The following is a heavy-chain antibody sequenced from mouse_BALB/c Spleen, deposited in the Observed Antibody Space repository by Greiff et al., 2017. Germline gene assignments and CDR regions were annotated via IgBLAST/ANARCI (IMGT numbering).Heavy chain of an antibody. CDR1: GYTFTSYV. J-gene: IGHJ2*01. Sequence: EVQRVESGPELVKPGASVKMCCKASGYTFTSYVMHWVKQKPGQGLEWIGYINPYNDGTKYNEKFKGKATLTSDKSSSTAYMELSSLTSEDSAVYYCARSLITTGTVDYWGQGTTLTVSS. CDR2: INPYNDGT. D-gene: IGHD1-2*01. CDR3: ARSLITTGTVDY. V-gene: IGHV1-14*01.